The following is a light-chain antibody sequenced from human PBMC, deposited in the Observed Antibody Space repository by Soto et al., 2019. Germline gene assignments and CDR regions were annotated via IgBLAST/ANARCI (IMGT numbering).Light chain of an antibody. J-gene: IGKJ1*01. CDR1: QSVSSY. V-gene: IGKV3-11*01. CDR3: QQRSNWPPTWT. CDR2: DAS. Sequence: EIVLTQSPATLSLSPGERATLSCRASQSVSSYLAWYQHQPGQAPRLLIYDASKRATGIPSRFSGSGSGTDLTLTISSLDTEDFSVYYCQQRSNWPPTWTFGQGTRVDIK.